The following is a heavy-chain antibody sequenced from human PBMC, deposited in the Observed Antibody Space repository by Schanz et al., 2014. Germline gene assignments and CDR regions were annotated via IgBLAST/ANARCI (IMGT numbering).Heavy chain of an antibody. J-gene: IGHJ3*01. D-gene: IGHD2-8*02. CDR1: GFSFSDYG. CDR2: ISYDGSHK. V-gene: IGHV3-30*03. Sequence: QVQLVESGGSVVQPGRSLRLSCAGSGFSFSDYGMHWVRQAPGRGLEWVAVISYDGSHKDYADSVKGRFTISRDNSKNTLYLQMNSLTAEDTAVYHCARDSRYCTGVDCKGDAFDLWGQGTLVTVSS. CDR3: ARDSRYCTGVDCKGDAFDL.